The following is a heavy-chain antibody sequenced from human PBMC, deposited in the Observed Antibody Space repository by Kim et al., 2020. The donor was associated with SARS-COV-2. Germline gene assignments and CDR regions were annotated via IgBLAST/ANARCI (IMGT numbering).Heavy chain of an antibody. CDR1: GFTFSSYA. V-gene: IGHV3-23*01. CDR2: ISGSGGST. Sequence: GGSLRLSCAASGFTFSSYAMSWVRQAPGKGLEWVSAISGSGGSTYYADSVKGRFTISRDNSKNTLYLQMNSLRAEDTAVYYCAKWGLRSFDWLDHFDYWGQGTLVTVSS. J-gene: IGHJ4*02. D-gene: IGHD3-9*01. CDR3: AKWGLRSFDWLDHFDY.